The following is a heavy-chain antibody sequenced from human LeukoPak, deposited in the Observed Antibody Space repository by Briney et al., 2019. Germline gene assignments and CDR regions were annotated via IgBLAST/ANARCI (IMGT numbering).Heavy chain of an antibody. CDR3: ARHTAAAGLYYYYGMDV. D-gene: IGHD6-13*01. CDR1: GGSISSYY. CDR2: IYYSGST. J-gene: IGHJ6*02. Sequence: SETLSLTCTVSGGSISSYYWSWIRQPPGKGLEWIGYIYYSGSTNYNPSLKSRVTISADTSKNQFSLKLSSVTAADTAVYYYARHTAAAGLYYYYGMDVWGQGTTVTVSS. V-gene: IGHV4-59*08.